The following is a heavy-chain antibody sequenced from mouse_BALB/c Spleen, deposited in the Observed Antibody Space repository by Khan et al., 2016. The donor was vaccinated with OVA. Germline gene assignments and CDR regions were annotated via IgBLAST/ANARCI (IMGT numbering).Heavy chain of an antibody. CDR1: GYTFRSYW. D-gene: IGHD2-10*01. CDR2: ILPGTGST. J-gene: IGHJ2*01. V-gene: IGHV1-9*01. CDR3: ARPYYADY. Sequence: QMQLKESGAELMKPGASVKISCKATGYTFRSYWMEWVKQRPGHGLEWIGEILPGTGSTNYNEKFKGKATFTADTSSNPAYMQLSSLTSEDSAVYYCARPYYADYWGQGTTLTVSS.